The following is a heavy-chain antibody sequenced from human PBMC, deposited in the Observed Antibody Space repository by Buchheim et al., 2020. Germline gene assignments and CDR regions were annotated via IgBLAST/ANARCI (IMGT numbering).Heavy chain of an antibody. D-gene: IGHD3-22*01. CDR1: GVSISDYF. J-gene: IGHJ4*02. CDR3: AGDYFDRSGYSDY. Sequence: QVQLQESGPGLVEPSETLSLTCTVSGVSISDYFWSWIRQPPGKGLEWIGYLYNSGSTNFNHSLKSRVTITVDTSKNQFSLYLSSVTAADTAVYYCAGDYFDRSGYSDYWGQGTL. CDR2: LYNSGST. V-gene: IGHV4-59*01.